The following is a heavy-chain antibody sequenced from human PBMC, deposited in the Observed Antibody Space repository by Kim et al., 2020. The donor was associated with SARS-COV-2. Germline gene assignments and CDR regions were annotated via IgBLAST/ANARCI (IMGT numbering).Heavy chain of an antibody. CDR3: ARSRITMIVVVDAFDI. CDR1: GGSISSGGYY. Sequence: SETLSLTCTVSGGSISSGGYYWSWIRQHPGKGLEWIGYIYYSGSTSYNPSLKSRVTISVDTSKNQFSLKLSSVTAADTAVYYCARSRITMIVVVDAFDIWGQGTMVTVSS. CDR2: IYYSGST. J-gene: IGHJ3*02. D-gene: IGHD3-22*01. V-gene: IGHV4-31*03.